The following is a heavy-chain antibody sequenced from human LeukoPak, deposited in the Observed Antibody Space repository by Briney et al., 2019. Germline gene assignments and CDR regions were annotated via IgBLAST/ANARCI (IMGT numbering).Heavy chain of an antibody. Sequence: PGGSLRLSCAASGFTFSGYGMQWVRQAPGKGLEWVAFIRYDGSIKYYADSVKGRFTISRDNSKNTLYLQMNSLRAEDTAVYYCAKDLDIVATAWGGSLDYWGQGTLVTVSS. CDR1: GFTFSGYG. CDR2: IRYDGSIK. D-gene: IGHD5-12*01. CDR3: AKDLDIVATAWGGSLDY. V-gene: IGHV3-30*02. J-gene: IGHJ4*02.